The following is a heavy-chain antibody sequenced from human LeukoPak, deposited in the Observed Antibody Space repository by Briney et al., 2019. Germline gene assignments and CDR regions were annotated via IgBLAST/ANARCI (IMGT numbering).Heavy chain of an antibody. CDR3: AREIIPTPDTFDI. D-gene: IGHD2-15*01. J-gene: IGHJ3*02. CDR1: GFNFGSHE. V-gene: IGHV3-48*03. Sequence: HPGGSLRLSCVVSGFNFGSHEMSWVRQAQGKGLEWVSYIGGSGSPTHYADSVKGRFTVSRDNAKNSLYLQLNNLRAEDTAVYYCAREIIPTPDTFDIWGQGTVVTVSS. CDR2: IGGSGSPT.